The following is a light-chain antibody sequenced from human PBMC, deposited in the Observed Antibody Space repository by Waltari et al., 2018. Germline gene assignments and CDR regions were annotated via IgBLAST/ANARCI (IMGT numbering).Light chain of an antibody. CDR2: GAS. CDR3: QQSAHSPLT. V-gene: IGKV3-20*01. CDR1: HNVGNNY. J-gene: IGKJ4*01. Sequence: EIVLTQSPGALSLSPGERATLSCRASHNVGNNYLAWFQQKPGQAPRLLIYGASSRATCNPDRFSGSESGTDFTLTISRLEPEDFAVYYCQQSAHSPLTFGGGTKVEIK.